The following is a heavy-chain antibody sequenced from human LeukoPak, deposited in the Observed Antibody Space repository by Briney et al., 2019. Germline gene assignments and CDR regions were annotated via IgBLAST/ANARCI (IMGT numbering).Heavy chain of an antibody. V-gene: IGHV3-23*01. CDR2: ISGSGGST. CDR3: AKASLRTYYYGSGSYYSFDY. CDR1: GFTFSSYA. D-gene: IGHD3-10*01. Sequence: GGSLRLSCAASGFTFSSYAMSWVRQAPGKGLEWVSAISGSGGSTYYADSVKGRITISRDNSKNTLYLQMNSLRAEDTAVYYYAKASLRTYYYGSGSYYSFDYWGQGTLVTVSS. J-gene: IGHJ4*02.